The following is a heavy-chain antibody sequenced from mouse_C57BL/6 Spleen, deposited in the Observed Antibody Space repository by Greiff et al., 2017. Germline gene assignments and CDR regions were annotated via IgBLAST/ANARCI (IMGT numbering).Heavy chain of an antibody. V-gene: IGHV10-1*01. D-gene: IGHD2-4*01. CDR3: VVYYDYESAMDY. CDR2: IRSKSNNYAT. CDR1: GFSFNTYA. Sequence: EVKLVESGGGLVQPKGSLKLSCAASGFSFNTYAMNWVRQAPGKGLEWVARIRSKSNNYATYYADSVKDRFTISRVDSERMLYLQMNNLKTEDTAMYDCVVYYDYESAMDYWGQGTSVTVSS. J-gene: IGHJ4*01.